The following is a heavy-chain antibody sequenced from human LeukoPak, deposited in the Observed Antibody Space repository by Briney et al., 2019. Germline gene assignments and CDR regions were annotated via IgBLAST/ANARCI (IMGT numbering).Heavy chain of an antibody. D-gene: IGHD3-10*01. V-gene: IGHV3-30*03. J-gene: IGHJ4*02. CDR3: ARDSLGDPTYYFDY. CDR2: ISYDGTNK. CDR1: GFTFSTSW. Sequence: GGSLRLSCAASGFTFSTSWMSWVRQVPGKGLEWVAVISYDGTNKYYADSVKGRFTISRDNSKNTLYLQMNSLRAEDTAVYYCARDSLGDPTYYFDYWGQGTLVTVSS.